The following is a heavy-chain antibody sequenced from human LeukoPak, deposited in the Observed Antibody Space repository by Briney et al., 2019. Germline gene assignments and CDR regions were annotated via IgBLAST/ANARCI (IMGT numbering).Heavy chain of an antibody. CDR1: GGSISSSGYY. Sequence: PSQTLSLTCTVSGGSISSSGYYWSWIRQHPGKGLEWIGYIYHSGSTYYNPSLKSRVTISVDRSKNQFSLKLSSMTAADTAVYYCARVPLWFGESQNWFDPWGQGTLVTVSS. D-gene: IGHD3-10*01. V-gene: IGHV4-30-2*01. CDR3: ARVPLWFGESQNWFDP. CDR2: IYHSGST. J-gene: IGHJ5*02.